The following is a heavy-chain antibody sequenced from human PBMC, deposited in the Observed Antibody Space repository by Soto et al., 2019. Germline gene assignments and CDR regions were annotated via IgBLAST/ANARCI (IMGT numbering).Heavy chain of an antibody. D-gene: IGHD2-2*01. V-gene: IGHV3-21*01. Sequence: PGGSLRLSCAASGFTFSSYSMNWVRQAPGKGLEWVSYISSSSSYIYYADSVKGRFTISRDNAKNSLYLQMNSLRAEDTAVYYCARGGRTSYYYYYGMDVWGQGTTVTVS. J-gene: IGHJ6*02. CDR2: ISSSSSYI. CDR1: GFTFSSYS. CDR3: ARGGRTSYYYYYGMDV.